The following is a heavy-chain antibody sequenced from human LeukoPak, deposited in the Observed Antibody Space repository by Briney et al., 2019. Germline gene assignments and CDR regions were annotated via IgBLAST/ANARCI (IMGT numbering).Heavy chain of an antibody. D-gene: IGHD3-22*01. CDR1: GGSISSYY. CDR3: ARVRLYYCDSSGYYCDYFDY. V-gene: IGHV4-59*01. CDR2: IYYSGST. J-gene: IGHJ4*02. Sequence: SETLSLTCTVSGGSISSYYWSWIRQPPGKGLEWIGYIYYSGSTNYNPSLKSRVTISVDTSKNQFSLKLSSVTAADTAVYYCARVRLYYCDSSGYYCDYFDYWGQGTLVTVSS.